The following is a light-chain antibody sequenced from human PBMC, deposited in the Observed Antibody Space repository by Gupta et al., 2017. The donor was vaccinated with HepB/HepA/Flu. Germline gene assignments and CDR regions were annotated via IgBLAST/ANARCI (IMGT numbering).Light chain of an antibody. CDR2: EVS. J-gene: IGLJ2*01. Sequence: QSALTQPASVSGSPGQSITISCTGTSSDVVSYNLVSWYQQHPGKAPKCMTYEVSKRPSGVSNRCSGSKSGNTASLTISVLQAEDEADYYCYSYAGSLLFGGGNKLTVL. CDR3: YSYAGSLL. CDR1: SSDVVSYNL. V-gene: IGLV2-23*02.